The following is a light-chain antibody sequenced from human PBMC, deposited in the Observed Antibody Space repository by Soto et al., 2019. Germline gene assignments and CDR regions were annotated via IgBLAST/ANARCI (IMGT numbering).Light chain of an antibody. CDR1: QTIRSS. CDR3: QQSYSIPWT. V-gene: IGKV1-39*01. J-gene: IGKJ1*01. CDR2: AAS. Sequence: DILMTQSPSSLSASVGDRVTITCRASQTIRSSLNWYQQKPGKAPKLLVYAASSLQSGVPSRFSGSGSGTDFTLTISNLQPADFAAYFCQQSYSIPWTFGHGTKVEI.